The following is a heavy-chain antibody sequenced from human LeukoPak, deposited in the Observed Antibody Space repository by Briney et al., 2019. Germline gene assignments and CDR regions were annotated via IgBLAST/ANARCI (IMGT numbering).Heavy chain of an antibody. J-gene: IGHJ4*02. V-gene: IGHV1-18*01. D-gene: IGHD1-14*01. CDR1: GYTFSSYG. Sequence: ASVKVSCKASGYTFSSYGMSWVRQAPGLGLEWMGWISAYNGYKYYAQRFQGSVTMTTDTSTSTAYMELRGLRSDDTAIYYCAREPYKTWGQGTLVTVSS. CDR3: AREPYKT. CDR2: ISAYNGYK.